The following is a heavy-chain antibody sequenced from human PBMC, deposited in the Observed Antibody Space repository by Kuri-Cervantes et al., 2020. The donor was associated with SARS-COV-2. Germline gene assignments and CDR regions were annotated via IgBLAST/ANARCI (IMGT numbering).Heavy chain of an antibody. V-gene: IGHV3-11*04. CDR3: ARGGTGIAAAGTGPLNS. D-gene: IGHD6-13*01. Sequence: LSLTCAVSGYSISSGYYWGWIRQAPGKGLEWVSYISSSGSTIYYADSVKGRFTISRDNAKNSLYLQMNSLRAEDTAVYYCARGGTGIAAAGTGPLNSWGQGTLVTVSS. J-gene: IGHJ4*02. CDR2: ISSSGSTI. CDR1: GYSISSGYY.